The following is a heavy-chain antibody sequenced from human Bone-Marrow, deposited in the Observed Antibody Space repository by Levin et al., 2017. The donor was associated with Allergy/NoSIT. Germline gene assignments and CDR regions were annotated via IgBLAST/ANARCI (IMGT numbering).Heavy chain of an antibody. CDR3: ARGEGYSSSWYGYYYYGMDV. Sequence: ASVKVSCKASGYTFTSYDINWVRQATGQGLEWMGWMNPNSGNTGYAQKFQGRVTMTRNTSISTAYMELSSLRSEDTAVYYCARGEGYSSSWYGYYYYGMDVWGQGTTVTVSS. J-gene: IGHJ6*02. V-gene: IGHV1-8*01. CDR2: MNPNSGNT. CDR1: GYTFTSYD. D-gene: IGHD6-13*01.